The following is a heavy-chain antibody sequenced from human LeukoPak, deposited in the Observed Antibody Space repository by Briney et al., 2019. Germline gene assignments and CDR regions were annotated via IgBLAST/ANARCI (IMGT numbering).Heavy chain of an antibody. D-gene: IGHD6-13*01. CDR2: IKQDGSEK. CDR3: AKDWRGIGTAAGFDY. V-gene: IGHV3-7*03. J-gene: IGHJ4*02. CDR1: GFTFSSYW. Sequence: GGSLRLSCAASGFTFSSYWMSWVRQAPGKGLEWVANIKQDGSEKYYADSVKGRFTISRDNAKNSLYLQMNSLRAEDTALYYCAKDWRGIGTAAGFDYWGQGTLVIVSS.